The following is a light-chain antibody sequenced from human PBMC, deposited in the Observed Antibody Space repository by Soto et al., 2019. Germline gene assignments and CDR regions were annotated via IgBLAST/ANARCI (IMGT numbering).Light chain of an antibody. CDR2: ENN. CDR1: SSNIGNNY. V-gene: IGLV1-51*02. J-gene: IGLJ3*02. CDR3: GTWDSSLSAWV. Sequence: QSVLTQPPSVSAAPGQKVTISCSGSSSNIGNNYVSWYQQHPATAPKLLIYENNKRPSGIPDRFSGSKSGTSATLGITGLQTGDEADYYCGTWDSSLSAWVFGGGTKLTVL.